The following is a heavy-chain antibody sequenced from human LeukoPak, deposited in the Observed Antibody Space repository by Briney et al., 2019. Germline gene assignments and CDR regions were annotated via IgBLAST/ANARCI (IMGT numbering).Heavy chain of an antibody. Sequence: SETLSHTPTVSGGSISRYYWCWSRQSPEKGLEWIGYIYYSGSTNYNPSLKSRVTISGDTSKDQFSLKLRSVTTADTAVYYCASNYDSSGYYFDYWGQGTLVTVSS. V-gene: IGHV4-59*01. CDR1: GGSISRYY. CDR3: ASNYDSSGYYFDY. CDR2: IYYSGST. J-gene: IGHJ4*02. D-gene: IGHD3-22*01.